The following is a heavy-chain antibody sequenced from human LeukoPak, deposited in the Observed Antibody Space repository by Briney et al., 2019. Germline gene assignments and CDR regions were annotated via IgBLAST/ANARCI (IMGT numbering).Heavy chain of an antibody. Sequence: ASVKVSCKASGYTFTGYYMHWVRQAPGQGLEWMGLINPNSGGTNYAQKFQGRVTMTRDTSISTAYMELSRLRSDDTAVDYCARAVVVVVALFDYWGQGTLVTVSS. J-gene: IGHJ4*02. CDR1: GYTFTGYY. D-gene: IGHD2-15*01. CDR3: ARAVVVVVALFDY. V-gene: IGHV1-2*06. CDR2: INPNSGGT.